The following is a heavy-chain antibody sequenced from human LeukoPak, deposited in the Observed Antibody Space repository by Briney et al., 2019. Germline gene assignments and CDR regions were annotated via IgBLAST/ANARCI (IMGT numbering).Heavy chain of an antibody. CDR3: AKDSYYYDSSGYLNY. J-gene: IGHJ4*02. V-gene: IGHV3-23*01. Sequence: QTSETLSLTCTVSGGSISSYYWSWVRQAPGKGLEWVSAISGSGGSTYYADSVKGRFTISRDNSKNTLYLQMNSLRAEDTAVYYCAKDSYYYDSSGYLNYWGQGTLVTVSS. CDR1: GGSISSYY. D-gene: IGHD3-22*01. CDR2: ISGSGGST.